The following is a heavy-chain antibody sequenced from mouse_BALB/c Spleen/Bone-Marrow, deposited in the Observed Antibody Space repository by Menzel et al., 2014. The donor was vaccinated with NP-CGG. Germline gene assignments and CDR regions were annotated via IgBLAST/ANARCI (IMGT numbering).Heavy chain of an antibody. CDR1: GYAFTNYL. J-gene: IGHJ2*01. CDR2: INPGSGGT. Sequence: VKLVESGAELARPGTSVKVSCKASGYAFTNYLVEWVKQRPGQGLEWIGVINPGSGGTNYDEKFKGKATLTADKSSSTAYMQLSSLTSDDSAVYFCARIYYGNYYWGQGTTLTVSS. V-gene: IGHV1-54*01. CDR3: ARIYYGNYY. D-gene: IGHD2-1*01.